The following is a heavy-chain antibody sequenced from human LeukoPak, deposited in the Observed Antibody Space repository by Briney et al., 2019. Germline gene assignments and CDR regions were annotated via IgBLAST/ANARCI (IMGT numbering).Heavy chain of an antibody. J-gene: IGHJ4*02. CDR2: IQYDGSNK. V-gene: IGHV3-30*02. Sequence: GGSLRLSCAVSGFTFSSYGMHWVRQAPGKGLEWVAFIQYDGSNKYYADSVKGRFTISRDNSEKTLYLQMSSLRAEDTAVYYCAKGDSFGSGSYFHYWGQGTLVTVSS. D-gene: IGHD3-10*01. CDR1: GFTFSSYG. CDR3: AKGDSFGSGSYFHY.